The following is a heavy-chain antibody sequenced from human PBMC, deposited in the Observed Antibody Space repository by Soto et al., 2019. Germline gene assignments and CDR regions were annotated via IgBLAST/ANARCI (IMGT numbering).Heavy chain of an antibody. J-gene: IGHJ4*02. V-gene: IGHV3-30*01. Sequence: SVKGRFTISRDNSKNMMYLQMNSLRAEDMAVYYCARESSSSAGLNFDYWGQVTVVTVSS. D-gene: IGHD6-13*01. CDR3: ARESSSSAGLNFDY.